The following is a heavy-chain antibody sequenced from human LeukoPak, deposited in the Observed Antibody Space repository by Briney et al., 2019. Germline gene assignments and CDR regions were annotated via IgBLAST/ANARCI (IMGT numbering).Heavy chain of an antibody. J-gene: IGHJ4*02. Sequence: PSETLSLTCTVSGYSISSGYYWGWIRQPPGKGLEWIGSIYHSGSTYYNPSLKSRVTISVDTSKNQFSLKLSSVTAADTAVYYCARVNYYDSCGYVYWGQGTLVTASS. V-gene: IGHV4-38-2*02. CDR1: GYSISSGYY. CDR2: IYHSGST. D-gene: IGHD3-22*01. CDR3: ARVNYYDSCGYVY.